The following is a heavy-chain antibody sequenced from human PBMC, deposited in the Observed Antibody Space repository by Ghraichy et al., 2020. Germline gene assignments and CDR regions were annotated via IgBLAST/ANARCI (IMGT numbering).Heavy chain of an antibody. Sequence: SETLSLTCFVSGGSISGSYFGWFRQPPGKGLEWIGFTHYSGSTEYNPSLTSRVTISVDTTKNHFSLRLSSVTAADTAIYYCTRGGGWLTDNWGQGTLVTVSS. CDR1: GGSISGSY. J-gene: IGHJ4*02. V-gene: IGHV4-59*12. D-gene: IGHD6-19*01. CDR2: THYSGST. CDR3: TRGGGWLTDN.